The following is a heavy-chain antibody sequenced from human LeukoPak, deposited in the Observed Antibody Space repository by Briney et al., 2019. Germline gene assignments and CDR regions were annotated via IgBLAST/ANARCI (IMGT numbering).Heavy chain of an antibody. D-gene: IGHD3-16*01. CDR1: GHSISSAYY. CDR2: IYHSGSS. V-gene: IGHV4-38-2*02. J-gene: IGHJ5*02. CDR3: ANLMGGWFDP. Sequence: PSETLSLTCTVSGHSISSAYYWGWIRQSPGKGLEWIGSIYHSGSSYYNPSLKSRVTISVDTPKNQFSLKLSSVTAADTAVYYCANLMGGWFDPWGQGTLVTVSS.